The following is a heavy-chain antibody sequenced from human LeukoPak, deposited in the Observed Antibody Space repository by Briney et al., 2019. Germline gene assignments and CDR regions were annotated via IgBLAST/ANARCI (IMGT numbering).Heavy chain of an antibody. J-gene: IGHJ4*02. CDR1: GYTFTSYG. V-gene: IGHV1-69*06. Sequence: SVKASCKASGYTFTSYGISWVRQAPGQGLEWMGGIIPIFGTANYAQKFQGRVTITADKSTSTAYMELSSLRSEDTAVYYCARLGPPTYRLFDYWGQGTLVTVSS. CDR2: IIPIFGTA. CDR3: ARLGPPTYRLFDY. D-gene: IGHD1-14*01.